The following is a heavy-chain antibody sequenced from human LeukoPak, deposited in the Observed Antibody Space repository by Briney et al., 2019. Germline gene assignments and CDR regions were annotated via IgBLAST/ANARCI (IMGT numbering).Heavy chain of an antibody. V-gene: IGHV4-61*02. Sequence: SQTLSLTCTVSGNSISSGDNYWGWIRQPAGKGLEWIGRIYTSGSTNYNPSLKSRVTISGDTSKNQFSLRLSSVTAADTAVYYCARASYSYDINGWVPFDYWGQGTLVTVSS. CDR2: IYTSGST. J-gene: IGHJ4*02. CDR1: GNSISSGDNY. D-gene: IGHD3-22*01. CDR3: ARASYSYDINGWVPFDY.